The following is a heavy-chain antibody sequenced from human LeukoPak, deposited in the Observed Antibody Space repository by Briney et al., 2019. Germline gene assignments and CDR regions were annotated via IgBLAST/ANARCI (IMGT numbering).Heavy chain of an antibody. CDR2: IYYSGDT. Sequence: ASETLSLTCTVSDGAITGFSWSWIRQPPGKGLEWIGYIYYSGDTNYNPSLQSRVTLSVDTSKNQFSLKLTSVTAADTAVYYCARLRYYGSGRQNWFDPWGQGTLVTVSS. V-gene: IGHV4-59*01. CDR3: ARLRYYGSGRQNWFDP. CDR1: DGAITGFS. D-gene: IGHD3-10*01. J-gene: IGHJ5*02.